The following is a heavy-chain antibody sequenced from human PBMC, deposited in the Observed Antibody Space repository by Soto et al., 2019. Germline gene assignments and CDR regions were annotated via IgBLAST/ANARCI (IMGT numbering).Heavy chain of an antibody. CDR2: ISFARSGE. Sequence: QVQLVESGGGVVQPGRSLRLSCAASEFTFITYGMHWVRQAPGKGLEWVSFISFARSGEYYADSVKGRFTISRDDSKNTLYLQMNSVRAEDTAMYYCAFFMEHSSGYVYSWGQGTLVIVSS. D-gene: IGHD3-22*01. V-gene: IGHV3-30*03. CDR3: AFFMEHSSGYVYS. J-gene: IGHJ4*02. CDR1: EFTFITYG.